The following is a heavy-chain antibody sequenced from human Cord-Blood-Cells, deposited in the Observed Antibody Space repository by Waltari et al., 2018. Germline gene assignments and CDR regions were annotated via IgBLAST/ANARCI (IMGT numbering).Heavy chain of an antibody. CDR2: MNPNSGNT. J-gene: IGHJ4*02. Sequence: QVQLVQSGAEVKKPGSSVKVSCKASGYTFTSYDIHWVRQATGQGLEWMGWMNPNSGNTGYAQKFQGRVTMTRNTSISTAYMELSSLRSEDTAVYYCASWGIAAAGTYFLDYWGQGTLVTVSS. D-gene: IGHD6-13*01. V-gene: IGHV1-8*01. CDR3: ASWGIAAAGTYFLDY. CDR1: GYTFTSYD.